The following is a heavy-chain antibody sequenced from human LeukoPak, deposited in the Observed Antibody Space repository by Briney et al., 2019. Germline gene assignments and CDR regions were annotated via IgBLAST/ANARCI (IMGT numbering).Heavy chain of an antibody. Sequence: ASVKVSCKASGDTFSSYVVSWVRQAPGQGLEWMGGINPMVGTSNYAQKFQGRVKIITDQITSTAYMQLSSLRSEDTAVYYCGAQLGYCSGGSCYSEAFDFWGQGTMVTVGS. CDR3: GAQLGYCSGGSCYSEAFDF. J-gene: IGHJ3*01. CDR2: INPMVGTS. V-gene: IGHV1-69*05. D-gene: IGHD2-15*01. CDR1: GDTFSSYV.